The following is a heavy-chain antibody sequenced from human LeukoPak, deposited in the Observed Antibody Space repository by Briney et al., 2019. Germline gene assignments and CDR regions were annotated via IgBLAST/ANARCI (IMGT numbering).Heavy chain of an antibody. CDR3: AKDGDSSRIGDSSGMDV. V-gene: IGHV3-30*18. Sequence: PGRSLRLSCAASGFTFSSYGMHWVRRAPGKGLEWVAGISYDGSNKYYADSVKGRFTISRDNSKNTLYLQMNSLRAEDTAVYYCAKDGDSSRIGDSSGMDVWGQGTTVTASS. J-gene: IGHJ6*02. D-gene: IGHD6-13*01. CDR1: GFTFSSYG. CDR2: ISYDGSNK.